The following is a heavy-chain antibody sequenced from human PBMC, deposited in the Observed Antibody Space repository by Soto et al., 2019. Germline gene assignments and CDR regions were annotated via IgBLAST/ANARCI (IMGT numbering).Heavy chain of an antibody. Sequence: GGSLRLSCAASGFTVSSNYMSWVRQAPGKGLEWVSVIYSGGSTYYADAVKGRFTNSRDNSKNTLYLQMNSLRAEDTAVYYCARDRSSGAEYFQLWGQGTPVTVSS. CDR2: IYSGGST. CDR1: GFTVSSNY. V-gene: IGHV3-66*01. D-gene: IGHD6-19*01. J-gene: IGHJ1*01. CDR3: ARDRSSGAEYFQL.